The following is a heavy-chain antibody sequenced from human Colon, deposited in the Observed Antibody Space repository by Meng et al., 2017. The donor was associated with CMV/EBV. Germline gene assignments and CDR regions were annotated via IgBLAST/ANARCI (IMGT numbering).Heavy chain of an antibody. D-gene: IGHD3-10*01. CDR2: IIPILGIA. Sequence: SVKVSCKASGGTFSSYAISWVRQAPGQGLEWMGGIIPILGIANYAQKFQGRVTITADKSTSTAYMELSSLRSEDTAVYYCARDHASGLVDPWGQGTLVTVSS. J-gene: IGHJ5*02. CDR3: ARDHASGLVDP. V-gene: IGHV1-69*10. CDR1: GGTFSSYA.